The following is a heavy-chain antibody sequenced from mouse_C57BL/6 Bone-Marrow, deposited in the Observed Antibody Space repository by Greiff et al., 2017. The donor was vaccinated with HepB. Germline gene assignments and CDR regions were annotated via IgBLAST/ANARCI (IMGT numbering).Heavy chain of an antibody. Sequence: VQLQQSGAELVRPGASVKLSCTASGFNIKDDYMHWVKQRPEQGLEWIGWIDPENGDTEYASKFQGKATITADTSSNTAYLQLSILTSEDTAVYDGTSISMVTTGVYWGQGTTLTVSS. CDR3: TSISMVTTGVY. CDR2: IDPENGDT. D-gene: IGHD2-2*01. J-gene: IGHJ2*01. V-gene: IGHV14-4*01. CDR1: GFNIKDDY.